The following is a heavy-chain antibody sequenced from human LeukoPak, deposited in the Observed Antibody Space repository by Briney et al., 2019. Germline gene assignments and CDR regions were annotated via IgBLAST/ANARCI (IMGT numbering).Heavy chain of an antibody. J-gene: IGHJ6*04. CDR3: AELGITMIGGV. V-gene: IGHV3-48*03. CDR1: GFTFSSYD. Sequence: GGSLRLSCAASGFTFSSYDMNWVRQAPGKGLEWVSYISSRGSIIYYADSVKGRFTISRDNAKNSLYLQMNSLRAEDTAVYYCAELGITMIGGVWGKGTTVTISS. CDR2: ISSRGSII. D-gene: IGHD3-10*02.